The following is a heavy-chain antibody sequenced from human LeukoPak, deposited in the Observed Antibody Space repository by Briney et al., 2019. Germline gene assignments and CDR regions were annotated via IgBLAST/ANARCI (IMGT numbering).Heavy chain of an antibody. D-gene: IGHD3-16*01. CDR1: GFTFSTYG. V-gene: IGHV3-33*01. CDR2: IWYDGSNK. Sequence: GGSLRLSCAASGFTFSTYGMHWVRQAPGKGLEWVAVIWYDGSNKYYADSVKGRFTISRDNSKNTLYLQMNSLRAEDTAVYYCAREESRGGAFDYWGQGTLVTVSS. J-gene: IGHJ4*02. CDR3: AREESRGGAFDY.